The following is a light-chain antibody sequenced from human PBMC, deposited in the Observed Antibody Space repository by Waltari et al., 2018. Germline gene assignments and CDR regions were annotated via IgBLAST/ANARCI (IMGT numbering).Light chain of an antibody. J-gene: IGKJ3*01. CDR3: QQYYNWPLT. CDR1: RSVTNM. V-gene: IGKV3-15*01. CDR2: DAS. Sequence: EIVMTQSPATLSVSPGEGVTLSCRASRSVTNMLAGYQQKPGQAPRLLMYDASTRAAGIPARFSGSESGTEFTLTINSLQSEDFAVYFCQQYYNWPLTFGPGTKVDIK.